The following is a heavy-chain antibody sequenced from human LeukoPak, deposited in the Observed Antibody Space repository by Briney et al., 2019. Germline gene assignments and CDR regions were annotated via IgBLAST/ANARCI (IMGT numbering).Heavy chain of an antibody. Sequence: PSETLSLTCTVSGGSISSYYWSWIRQPAGKGLEWIGRIYSSGSTDYNPSLKSRVTISVDTSKNQFSLKLSSVTAADTAVYYCAREDIVAITRGFDYWGQGTLVTVSS. D-gene: IGHD5-12*01. CDR1: GGSISSYY. CDR3: AREDIVAITRGFDY. CDR2: IYSSGST. V-gene: IGHV4-4*07. J-gene: IGHJ4*02.